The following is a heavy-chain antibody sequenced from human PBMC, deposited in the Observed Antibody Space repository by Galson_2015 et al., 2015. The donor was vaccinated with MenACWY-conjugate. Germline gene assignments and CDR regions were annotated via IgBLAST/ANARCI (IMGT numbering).Heavy chain of an antibody. D-gene: IGHD2-21*01. CDR3: TTHKPDSWGGLLFHFYMDV. CDR2: IKSQTDGGKI. J-gene: IGHJ6*03. CDR1: AFTFSNAY. V-gene: IGHV3-15*01. Sequence: SLRLSCAGSAFTFSNAYMSWVRQAPGKGLEWAGRIKSQTDGGKIDYAAPVNGRFTISRADSKHTLYLQMNSLKIEDTAVYYCTTHKPDSWGGLLFHFYMDVWGKGTTVTVSS.